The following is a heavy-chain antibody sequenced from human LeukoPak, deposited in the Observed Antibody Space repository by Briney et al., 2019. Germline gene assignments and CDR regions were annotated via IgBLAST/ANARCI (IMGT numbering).Heavy chain of an antibody. D-gene: IGHD3-10*01. CDR1: GFTVSTYY. Sequence: GGSLRLSCAASGFTVSTYYMSWVRQAPGKGLEWVSVIYSDGRTYYADSVKGRFTISRDKSKNTLYLQMNSLRAEDTAVYYCARDSGRFDVFDIWGQGTMVTVSS. J-gene: IGHJ3*02. CDR2: IYSDGRT. CDR3: ARDSGRFDVFDI. V-gene: IGHV3-53*01.